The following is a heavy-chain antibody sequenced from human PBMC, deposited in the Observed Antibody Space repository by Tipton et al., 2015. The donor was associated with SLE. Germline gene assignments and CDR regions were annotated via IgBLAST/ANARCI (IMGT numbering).Heavy chain of an antibody. CDR2: ISGSGGST. V-gene: IGHV3-23*01. CDR3: ARDAGWLPYYYYYGMDV. J-gene: IGHJ6*02. CDR1: GFTFSSYA. D-gene: IGHD5-24*01. Sequence: SLRLSCAASGFTFSSYAMSWVRQAPGKGLEWVSAISGSGGSTYYADSVKGRFTISRDNSKNTLYLQMNSLRAEDTAVYYCARDAGWLPYYYYYGMDVWGQGTTVTVSS.